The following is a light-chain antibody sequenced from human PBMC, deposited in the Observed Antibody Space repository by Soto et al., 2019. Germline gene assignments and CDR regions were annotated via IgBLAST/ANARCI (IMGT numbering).Light chain of an antibody. CDR2: GNN. CDR3: QSYDITLGGM. Sequence: QSVLTQPPSVSGAPGQRVTISCTGSGSNIGAGYDVHWYQQLPGTAPKLLIYGNNNRPSGVPDRFSGSKSGTSASLAITGLQAEDEADYYCQSYDITLGGMFGGGTKLTVL. V-gene: IGLV1-40*01. CDR1: GSNIGAGYD. J-gene: IGLJ3*02.